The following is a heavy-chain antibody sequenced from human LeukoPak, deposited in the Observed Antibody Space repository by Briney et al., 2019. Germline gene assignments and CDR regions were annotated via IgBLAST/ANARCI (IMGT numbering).Heavy chain of an antibody. D-gene: IGHD3-10*01. CDR3: ARESGYHGSGFDP. J-gene: IGHJ5*02. V-gene: IGHV3-23*01. CDR1: GFTFSNYA. Sequence: GGSLRLSCAASGFTFSNYAMSWVRQAPGKGLEWVSAISGGGGSTFYADSVKGRFSISRDNAKNTLYLQMNSLRDEDTAVYYCARESGYHGSGFDPWGQGTLVTVSS. CDR2: ISGGGGST.